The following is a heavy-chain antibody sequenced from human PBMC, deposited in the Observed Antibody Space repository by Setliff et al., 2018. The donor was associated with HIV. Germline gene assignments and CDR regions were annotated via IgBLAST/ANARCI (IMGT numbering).Heavy chain of an antibody. CDR3: ARSAGIGNYHWDV. Sequence: PGGSLRLSCAASGFSFSSYSMNWVRQAPGKGLEWVSCISGSSSYIYYADSVKGRFTISRDNAKNSLYLQMNSLRAEDTAVYYCARSAGIGNYHWDVWGKGTTVTVSS. V-gene: IGHV3-21*01. J-gene: IGHJ6*03. CDR1: GFSFSSYS. CDR2: ISGSSSYI.